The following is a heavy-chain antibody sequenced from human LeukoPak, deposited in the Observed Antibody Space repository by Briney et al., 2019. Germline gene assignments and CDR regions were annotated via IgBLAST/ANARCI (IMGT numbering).Heavy chain of an antibody. Sequence: GGSLRLSCAASGFIVSSDYMSWVRQAPGEGLEWVSVIYSGGSTFYADSVKGRFTISRDKSKNTLYLQMNSLRADDTAVYYCARDSSGWYYFDYWGQGSLVTVSS. J-gene: IGHJ4*02. V-gene: IGHV3-66*02. CDR3: ARDSSGWYYFDY. D-gene: IGHD6-19*01. CDR1: GFIVSSDY. CDR2: IYSGGST.